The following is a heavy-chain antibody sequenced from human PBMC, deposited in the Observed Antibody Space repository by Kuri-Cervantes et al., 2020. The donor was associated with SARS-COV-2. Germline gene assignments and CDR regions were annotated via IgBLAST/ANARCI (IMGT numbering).Heavy chain of an antibody. Sequence: GESLKISCTASGFTFSRYWIHWVRQAPGKGLGWVSRFRTDGSSTSYADSVKGRFTISRDNVKNTLYLEMNSLGAEDTAVYYCARGPTLPVAGGFDYWGQGTLVTVSS. V-gene: IGHV3-74*01. J-gene: IGHJ4*02. CDR1: GFTFSRYW. D-gene: IGHD6-19*01. CDR3: ARGPTLPVAGGFDY. CDR2: FRTDGSST.